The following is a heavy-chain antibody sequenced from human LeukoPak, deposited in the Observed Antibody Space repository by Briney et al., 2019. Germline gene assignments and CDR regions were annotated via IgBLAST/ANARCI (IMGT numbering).Heavy chain of an antibody. J-gene: IGHJ4*02. CDR2: ISSSSSYI. D-gene: IGHD6-6*01. CDR3: ARGMTRIAARLEVYYFDY. Sequence: AGGSLRLSCAASGFTFSSYGMNWVRQAPGKGLEWVSSISSSSSYIYYADSVKGRFTISRDNAKNSLYLQMNSLRAEDTAVYYCARGMTRIAARLEVYYFDYWGQGTLVTVSS. V-gene: IGHV3-21*01. CDR1: GFTFSSYG.